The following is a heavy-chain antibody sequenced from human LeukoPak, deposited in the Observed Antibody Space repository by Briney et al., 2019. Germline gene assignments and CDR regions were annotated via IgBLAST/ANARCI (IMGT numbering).Heavy chain of an antibody. CDR1: GFTFDDYA. CDR2: ISGDGGST. V-gene: IGHV3-43*02. Sequence: PGGSLRLSXAASGFTFDDYAMHWVRQAPVKGLEWVSLISGDGGSTYYADSVKGRFTISRDNSKNSLYLQMNSLRTEDTALYYCAKDMASYDSSGYQFDYWGQGTLVTVSS. CDR3: AKDMASYDSSGYQFDY. D-gene: IGHD3-22*01. J-gene: IGHJ4*02.